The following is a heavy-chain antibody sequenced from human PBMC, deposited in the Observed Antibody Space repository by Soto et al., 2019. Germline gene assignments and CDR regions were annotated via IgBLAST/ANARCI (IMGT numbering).Heavy chain of an antibody. Sequence: PSESLSLACTVSSGSICSSGYYWGWIRQPPGKGLEWIGSVYYRGNTYYNPSLKSRVTTSVDTSKNQFSLKLYSVTAADTALYYCARHKDTSSRYLLPDYWGQGTLVTVSS. D-gene: IGHD6-13*01. CDR3: ARHKDTSSRYLLPDY. CDR2: VYYRGNT. V-gene: IGHV4-39*01. J-gene: IGHJ4*02. CDR1: SGSICSSGYY.